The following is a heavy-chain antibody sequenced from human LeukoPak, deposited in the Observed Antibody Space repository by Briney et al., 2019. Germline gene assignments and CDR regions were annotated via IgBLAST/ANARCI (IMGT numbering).Heavy chain of an antibody. J-gene: IGHJ6*02. CDR1: GGSISSYY. D-gene: IGHD6-19*01. CDR2: IYYSGST. CDR3: ARHWRYSSGRYEGRMDV. Sequence: PSETLSLTCTVSGGSISSYYWSWIRQPPGKGLEWIGYIYYSGSTNYNPSLKSRVTISVDTSKNQFSLKLSSVTAADTAVYYCARHWRYSSGRYEGRMDVWGQGTTVTVSS. V-gene: IGHV4-59*01.